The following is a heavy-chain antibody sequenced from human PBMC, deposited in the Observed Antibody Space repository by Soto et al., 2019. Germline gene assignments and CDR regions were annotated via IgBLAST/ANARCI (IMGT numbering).Heavy chain of an antibody. Sequence: ASVKVSSKASGYTFTGYYMHWVRQAPGQGLEWMGWINPNSGGTNYAQKFQGRVTMTRDTSISTAYMELSRLRSDDTAVYYCARNRKWRKAFDYWGQGTLVTVSS. V-gene: IGHV1-2*02. CDR3: ARNRKWRKAFDY. D-gene: IGHD5-12*01. J-gene: IGHJ4*02. CDR2: INPNSGGT. CDR1: GYTFTGYY.